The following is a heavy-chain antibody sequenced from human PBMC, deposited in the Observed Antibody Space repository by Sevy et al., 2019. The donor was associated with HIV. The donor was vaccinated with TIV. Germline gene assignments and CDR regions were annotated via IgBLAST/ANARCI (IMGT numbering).Heavy chain of an antibody. J-gene: IGHJ4*02. CDR2: INHSGST. Sequence: SETLSLTCAVYGGSFSGYYWSWIRQPPGKGLEWIGEINHSGSTNYNPSLKSRVTISVDTSKNQFSLKLSSVTAADTAVYYCARGTEYSGYVPDFDYWGQGTLVTVSS. CDR3: ARGTEYSGYVPDFDY. CDR1: GGSFSGYY. V-gene: IGHV4-34*01. D-gene: IGHD5-12*01.